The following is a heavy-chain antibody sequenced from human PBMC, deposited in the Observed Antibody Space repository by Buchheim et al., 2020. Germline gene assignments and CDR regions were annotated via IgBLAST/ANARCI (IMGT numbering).Heavy chain of an antibody. CDR2: ISGSDGST. CDR1: GFTFRSYA. D-gene: IGHD3-3*01. V-gene: IGHV3-23*01. CDR3: AKDSPPNYDFWSGIKYGMDV. Sequence: QLLESGGGLVQPGGSLRLSCAASGFTFRSYAMSWVRQAPGKGLEWVSTISGSDGSTFYADSAKGLFTISRDNSKNTLDLQMNSLRAEDTAVYYCAKDSPPNYDFWSGIKYGMDVWGQGTT. J-gene: IGHJ6*02.